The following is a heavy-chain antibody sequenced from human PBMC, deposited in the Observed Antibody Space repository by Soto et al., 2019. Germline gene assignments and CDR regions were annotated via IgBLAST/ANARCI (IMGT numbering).Heavy chain of an antibody. D-gene: IGHD3-16*01. CDR3: ERVQTLFGIINVFDY. J-gene: IGHJ4*02. V-gene: IGHV4-31*03. Sequence: SETLSLTCTVTGASINSAGYYGSWILQHPGKGPELILDIYYSGSAHYNPSLKSRFSISVDTSESHFSLKVTSVTAADTAVYFCERVQTLFGIINVFDYWGQGTLVTVSS. CDR2: IYYSGSA. CDR1: GASINSAGYY.